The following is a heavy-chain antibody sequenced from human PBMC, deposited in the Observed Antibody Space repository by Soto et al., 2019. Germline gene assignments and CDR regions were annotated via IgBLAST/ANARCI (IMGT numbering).Heavy chain of an antibody. CDR1: GWTFCSCS. CDR3: ARNFWDSFLERFPVRVDY. V-gene: IGHV3-48*01. J-gene: IGHJ4*02. CDR2: ISSSSSTI. D-gene: IGHD3-3*01. Sequence: GGLLRDSCGACGWTFCSCSLNCVSQAPGKGLEWVSYISSSSSTIYYADSVKGRFTISRDNAKNSLYLQMNSLRAEDTAVYYCARNFWDSFLERFPVRVDYGGQGTLVTVSS.